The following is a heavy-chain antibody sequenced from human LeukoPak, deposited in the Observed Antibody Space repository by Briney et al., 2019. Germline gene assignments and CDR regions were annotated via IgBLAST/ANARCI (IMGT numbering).Heavy chain of an antibody. CDR1: GFTFSSYA. D-gene: IGHD1-26*01. CDR3: ARRGASTGAFDI. V-gene: IGHV3-74*01. CDR2: INSDGSST. Sequence: GGSLRLSCAASGFTFSSYAMSWVRQAPGKGLVWVSRINSDGSSTSYADSVKGRFTISRDNAKNTLYLQMNSLRAEDTAVYYCARRGASTGAFDIWGQGTMVTVSS. J-gene: IGHJ3*02.